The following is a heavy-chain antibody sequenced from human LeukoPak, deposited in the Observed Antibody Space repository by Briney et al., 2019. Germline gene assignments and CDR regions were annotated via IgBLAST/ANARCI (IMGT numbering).Heavy chain of an antibody. CDR2: IYTSGST. J-gene: IGHJ5*02. CDR3: ARGGYYGSGNDFRFDP. CDR1: GGSISSGSYY. V-gene: IGHV4-61*02. D-gene: IGHD3-10*01. Sequence: SETLSPTCTVSGGSISSGSYYWSWIRQPAGKGLEWIGRIYTSGSTNYNPSLKSRVTISVDTSKNQLSLKLSSVTAADTAVYYCARGGYYGSGNDFRFDPWGQGTQVTVSS.